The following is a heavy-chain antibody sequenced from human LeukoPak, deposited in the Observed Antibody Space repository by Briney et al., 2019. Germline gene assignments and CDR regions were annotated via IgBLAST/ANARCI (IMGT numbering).Heavy chain of an antibody. V-gene: IGHV1-18*04. J-gene: IGHJ4*02. CDR2: ISAYNGHT. D-gene: IGHD6-19*01. CDR1: GYTFTSYG. Sequence: ASVKVSCKASGYTFTSYGFSWVRQAPGQGLEWMGLISAYNGHTNYAQKFQGRVTMTTDTSTSTRYMELRSLSSDDTAVYYCARDKDLGAVAGTFDYWGQGTLVTVSS. CDR3: ARDKDLGAVAGTFDY.